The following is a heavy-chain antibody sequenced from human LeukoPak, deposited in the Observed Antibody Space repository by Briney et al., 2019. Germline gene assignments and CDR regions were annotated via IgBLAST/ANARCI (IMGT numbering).Heavy chain of an antibody. CDR1: GFTSSSYS. Sequence: GGSLRLSCAASGFTSSSYSMNWVRQAPGRGREGVSYISSSSSSIYYAESVKGRFTISRDNAMNSLNLQMNNLRDEDTAVYCCGRVFSCGYPYFDYWGQGALVTVST. CDR3: GRVFSCGYPYFDY. D-gene: IGHD3-22*01. J-gene: IGHJ4*02. CDR2: ISSSSSSI. V-gene: IGHV3-48*02.